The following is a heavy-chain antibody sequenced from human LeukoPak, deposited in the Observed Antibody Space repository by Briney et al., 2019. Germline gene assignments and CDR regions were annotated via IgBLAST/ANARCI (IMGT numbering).Heavy chain of an antibody. J-gene: IGHJ3*02. CDR1: GGSFSGYY. Sequence: PSETLSLTCAVYGGSFSGYYWSWIRQPPGKGLEWIGEINHSGSTNYNPSLKSRVTISVDTSKNQFSLKLSSVTAADTAVYYCATQRTYYYDSSGYYYPLGDAFDIWGQGTMVTVSS. V-gene: IGHV4-34*01. CDR3: ATQRTYYYDSSGYYYPLGDAFDI. CDR2: INHSGST. D-gene: IGHD3-22*01.